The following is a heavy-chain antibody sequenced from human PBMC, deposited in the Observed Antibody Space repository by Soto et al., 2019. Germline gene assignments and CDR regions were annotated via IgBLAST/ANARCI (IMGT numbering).Heavy chain of an antibody. V-gene: IGHV3-23*01. CDR1: GFTFSNYA. Sequence: GGSLRLSCAASGFTFSNYAMSWVRQPPGKGLEWVSAISGSGGSTYYADSVKGRFTISRDNSKNMLYLQMNSVRAEDTAVYYCAKDSYDSSGYSYFDYWGQGTQVTVSS. J-gene: IGHJ4*02. D-gene: IGHD3-22*01. CDR2: ISGSGGST. CDR3: AKDSYDSSGYSYFDY.